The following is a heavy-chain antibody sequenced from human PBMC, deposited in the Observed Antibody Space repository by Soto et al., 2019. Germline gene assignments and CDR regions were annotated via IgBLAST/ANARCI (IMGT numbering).Heavy chain of an antibody. J-gene: IGHJ4*02. Sequence: SETLSLTCTVSGGYISSYYWTWIRQPPGKGLEWIGYIYYSRSTNYNPSLRSRVTMSVDTSKSQFSLELSSVTAADTAVYYCARHRSGWYGVLLDYWGQGTLVNVSS. CDR1: GGYISSYY. V-gene: IGHV4-59*08. CDR2: IYYSRST. CDR3: ARHRSGWYGVLLDY. D-gene: IGHD6-19*01.